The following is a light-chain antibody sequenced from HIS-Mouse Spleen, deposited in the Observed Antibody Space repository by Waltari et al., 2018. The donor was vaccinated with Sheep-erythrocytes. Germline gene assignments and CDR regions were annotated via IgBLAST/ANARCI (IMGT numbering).Light chain of an antibody. V-gene: IGKV1D-13*01. CDR2: DAS. J-gene: IGKJ1*01. Sequence: AIQLTQSPSSLSASVGNRVTITFRASQGISSALAWYQQKPGKAPKLLIYDASSLESGVPSRFSGSGSGTDFTLTISSLQPEDFATYYCQQFNNYPRTFGQGTKVEIK. CDR3: QQFNNYPRT. CDR1: QGISSA.